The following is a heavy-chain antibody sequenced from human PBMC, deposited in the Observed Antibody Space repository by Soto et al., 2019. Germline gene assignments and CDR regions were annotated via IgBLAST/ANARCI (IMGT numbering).Heavy chain of an antibody. V-gene: IGHV3-74*01. CDR2: ISPDGTTT. Sequence: EVQVVESGGGLVQPGGSLRLSCAASGFTFRNYWMHWVRQVPGKGLVWVSHISPDGTTTNYADSVKGRFTISRDNARDTVYLQMNSLRAEDTAVFYCVRGLIAVAGNEIWGQGTLVTVSS. D-gene: IGHD6-19*01. CDR1: GFTFRNYW. J-gene: IGHJ3*02. CDR3: VRGLIAVAGNEI.